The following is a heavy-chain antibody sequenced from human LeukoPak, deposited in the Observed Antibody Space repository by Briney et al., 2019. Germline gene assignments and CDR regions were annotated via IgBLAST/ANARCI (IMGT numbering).Heavy chain of an antibody. D-gene: IGHD6-19*01. V-gene: IGHV4-30-2*01. CDR1: GGSISSGGYS. CDR2: IYHSGST. J-gene: IGHJ4*02. CDR3: ARVSTYSSGWYGIDY. Sequence: SQTLSLTCAVSGGSISSGGYSWSWIGQPPGQGLEWIVYIYHSGSTYYNPSLNSRITISVDSSNNQYSLKLSSVTAADTAVYYCARVSTYSSGWYGIDYWGQGTLVTVSS.